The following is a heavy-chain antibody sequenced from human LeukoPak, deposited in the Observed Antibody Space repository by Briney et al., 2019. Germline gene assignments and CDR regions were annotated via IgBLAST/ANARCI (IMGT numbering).Heavy chain of an antibody. CDR2: INPSGGST. CDR1: GYIFTRYY. D-gene: IGHD6-19*01. Sequence: ASVKVSCKASGYIFTRYYMHWVRQAPGQGLEWMGIINPSGGSTGYAQKFQGRVTMTRDTSTSTVYMELSSLRSEDTAVYYCARRYSSGWLLDYWGQGTLVTVSS. V-gene: IGHV1-46*01. J-gene: IGHJ4*02. CDR3: ARRYSSGWLLDY.